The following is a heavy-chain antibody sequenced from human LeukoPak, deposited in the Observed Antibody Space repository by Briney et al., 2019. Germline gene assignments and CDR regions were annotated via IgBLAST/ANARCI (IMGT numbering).Heavy chain of an antibody. Sequence: GGSLRPSCAASGFTFSSYSMNWVRQAPGKGLEWVSSISSSSSYIYYADSVKGRFTISRDNAKNSLYLQMNSLRAEDTAVYYCARGSSLAHYFDYWGQRTLVTVSS. D-gene: IGHD6-19*01. CDR3: ARGSSLAHYFDY. CDR1: GFTFSSYS. CDR2: ISSSSSYI. J-gene: IGHJ4*02. V-gene: IGHV3-21*01.